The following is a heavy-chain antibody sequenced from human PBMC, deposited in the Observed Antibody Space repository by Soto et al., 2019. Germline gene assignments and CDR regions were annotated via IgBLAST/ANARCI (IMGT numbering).Heavy chain of an antibody. CDR1: GGSISSSSYY. V-gene: IGHV4-39*01. CDR3: ASILRYFDWLGYFDY. CDR2: IYYSGST. J-gene: IGHJ4*02. D-gene: IGHD3-9*01. Sequence: QLQLQESGPGLVKTSETLSLTCTVSGGSISSSSYYWGWIRQPPGKGLEWIGSIYYSGSTYYNPSLKRRVTKSVDTAKNQFSLKLRSVTAADTAVYYCASILRYFDWLGYFDYWGQGTLVTVSS.